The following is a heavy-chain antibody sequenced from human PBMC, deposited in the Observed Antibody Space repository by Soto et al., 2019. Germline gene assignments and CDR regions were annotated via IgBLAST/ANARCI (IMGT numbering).Heavy chain of an antibody. CDR2: IIPIFGTA. Sequence: QVQLVQSGAEVKKPGSSVKVSCKASGGTFCSYAISWVRQAPGQGLEWMGGIIPIFGTANYAQKFQGRVTITADESTSTAYMELSSLRSEDTAVYYCARGPLDIVVVPAAGLDNYYYYGMDVWGQGTTVTVSS. J-gene: IGHJ6*02. V-gene: IGHV1-69*01. CDR1: GGTFCSYA. D-gene: IGHD2-2*03. CDR3: ARGPLDIVVVPAAGLDNYYYYGMDV.